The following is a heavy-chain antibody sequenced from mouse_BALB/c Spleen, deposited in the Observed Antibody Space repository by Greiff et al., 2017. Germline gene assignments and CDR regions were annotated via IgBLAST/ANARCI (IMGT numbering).Heavy chain of an antibody. CDR1: GYTFTSYW. V-gene: IGHV1-87*01. CDR2: IYPGDGDT. J-gene: IGHJ2*01. D-gene: IGHD1-2*01. CDR3: ARERSHYYGPFDY. Sequence: QVQLQQSGAELARPGASVKLSCKASGYTFTSYWMQWVKQRPGQGLEWIGAIYPGDGDTRYTQKFKGKATLTADKSSSTAYMQLSSLASEDSAVYYCARERSHYYGPFDYWGQGTTLTVSS.